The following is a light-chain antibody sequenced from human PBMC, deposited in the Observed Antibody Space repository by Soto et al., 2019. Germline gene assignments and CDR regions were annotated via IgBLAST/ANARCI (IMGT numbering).Light chain of an antibody. CDR1: QSVSSSY. CDR3: QQYGSSSCT. J-gene: IGKJ2*02. V-gene: IGKV3-20*01. Sequence: EIVLTQSPGTLSLSPGERATLSCRASQSVSSSYLAWYQQKPGQAPRLLSYGASSRATGIPDRFSGSGSGTDFTLTLSRLEPEDFAVYYCQQYGSSSCTFGQGTKLEIK. CDR2: GAS.